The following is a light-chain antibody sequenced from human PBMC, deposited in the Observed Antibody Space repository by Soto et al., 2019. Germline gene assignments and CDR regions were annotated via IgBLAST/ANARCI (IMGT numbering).Light chain of an antibody. J-gene: IGLJ1*01. CDR1: NIGSKS. Sequence: SYELTQPPSVSVAPGQTARITCGGNNIGSKSVHWYQQKPGQAPVLVVYDDSDRPSGIPERFSGSKSGNTATLTISRVEVGDEADYFCQVWDPRSDPNYVFGTGTKVTVL. CDR2: DDS. V-gene: IGLV3-21*02. CDR3: QVWDPRSDPNYV.